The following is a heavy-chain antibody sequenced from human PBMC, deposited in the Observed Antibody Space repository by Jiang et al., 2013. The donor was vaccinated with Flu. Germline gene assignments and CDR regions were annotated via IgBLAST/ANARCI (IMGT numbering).Heavy chain of an antibody. V-gene: IGHV5-51*01. CDR2: IHPSDSDT. D-gene: IGHD1-1*01. Sequence: GAEVKKPGESLKISCKGSGYSFPSYWIAWVRQMPGKGLEWMGFIHPSDSDTRHSPSFQGQVIMSADKSISTAYLQWSSLKASDTAMYYCARPAFNWNDAPLEAFDIWGQGTMVTVSS. J-gene: IGHJ3*02. CDR1: GYSFPSYW. CDR3: ARPAFNWNDAPLEAFDI.